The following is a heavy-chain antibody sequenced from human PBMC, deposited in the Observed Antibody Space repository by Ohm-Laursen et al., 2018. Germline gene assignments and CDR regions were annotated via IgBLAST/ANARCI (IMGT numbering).Heavy chain of an antibody. J-gene: IGHJ4*02. CDR1: GFTFSNYG. CDR2: ISDSGGDT. Sequence: SLRLSCAASGFTFSNYGMNWVRQAPGKGLEWVSSISDSGGDTYYADSVKGRFTISRDNSKNTLYLQMNSLRAEDTAVYYCAKGTTDVDYWGQGTLVTVSS. CDR3: AKGTTDVDY. D-gene: IGHD1-1*01. V-gene: IGHV3-23*01.